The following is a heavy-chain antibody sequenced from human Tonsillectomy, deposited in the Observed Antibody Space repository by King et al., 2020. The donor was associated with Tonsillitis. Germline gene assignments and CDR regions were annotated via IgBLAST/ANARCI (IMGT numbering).Heavy chain of an antibody. CDR2: IFASGTT. V-gene: IGHV4-61*02. CDR1: GGSISTVGYY. D-gene: IGHD2-2*01. Sequence: VQLVESGPGLVRPSQTLSLTCTVSGGSISTVGYYWTWIRQPAGKGLEWIGRIFASGTTNLNPSLNIRVTMSVDTSTNQFSLKLSSVTAADTAVYYCARGSEIVVLPGAIGGRFDPWGQGTQVTVSS. J-gene: IGHJ5*02. CDR3: ARGSEIVVLPGAIGGRFDP.